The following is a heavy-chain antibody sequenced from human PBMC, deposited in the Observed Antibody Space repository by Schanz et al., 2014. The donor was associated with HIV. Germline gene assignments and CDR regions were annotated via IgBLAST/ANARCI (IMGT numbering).Heavy chain of an antibody. V-gene: IGHV3-30*03. CDR2: ISYDGRNK. D-gene: IGHD1-26*01. CDR1: GFTFSSYG. CDR3: VLPSAKIVGGLGEHYFDH. Sequence: QVQLVESGGGVVQPGRSLRLSCAASGFTFSSYGMHWVRQAPGKGLEWVSVISYDGRNKLYADSVKGRFTISRDNSKNTLYLQMNSLRAEDTAVYYCVLPSAKIVGGLGEHYFDHWGQGTLVTVSS. J-gene: IGHJ4*02.